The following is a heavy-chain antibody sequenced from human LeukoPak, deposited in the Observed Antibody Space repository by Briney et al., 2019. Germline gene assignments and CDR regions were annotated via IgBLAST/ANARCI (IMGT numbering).Heavy chain of an antibody. J-gene: IGHJ3*02. CDR1: GGSISSYC. V-gene: IGHV4-59*01. Sequence: SETLSLTCTVSGGSISSYCWSWIRQPPGKGLEWIGYIYYSGSTNYNPSLKSRVTISVDTSKNQFSLKLSSVTAADTAVYYCAREPHPRGLEIGAFDIWGQGTMVTVSS. CDR2: IYYSGST. D-gene: IGHD1-1*01. CDR3: AREPHPRGLEIGAFDI.